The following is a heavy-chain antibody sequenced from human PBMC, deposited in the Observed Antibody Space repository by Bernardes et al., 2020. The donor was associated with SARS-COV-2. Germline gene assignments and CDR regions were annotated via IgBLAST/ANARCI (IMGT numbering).Heavy chain of an antibody. CDR2: ISYEGSKK. V-gene: IGHV3-30*03. CDR1: GFTFNNYG. Sequence: GGSLSLSCAASGFTFNNYGMHWVRQAPGKGLEWVAFISYEGSKKYYLDSVKGRFTISRDDAEASLYLQMDNLRAEDTAKYYCARGKDSGPYRLTNDAFDLWGQGTLVTVSS. J-gene: IGHJ3*01. CDR3: ARGKDSGPYRLTNDAFDL. D-gene: IGHD3-16*02.